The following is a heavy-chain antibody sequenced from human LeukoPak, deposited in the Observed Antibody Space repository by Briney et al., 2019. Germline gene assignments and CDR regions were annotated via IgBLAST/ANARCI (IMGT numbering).Heavy chain of an antibody. D-gene: IGHD3-10*01. J-gene: IGHJ4*02. CDR2: INSDGSST. V-gene: IGHV3-74*01. Sequence: PGGSLRLSCATSGFTFTTFWMHWVRQAPGKGLVWVSRINSDGSSTSYADSVKGRFTISRDNAKNTLYLQMNSLRAEDTAVYYCASVYHYYGSGSYYSPPDYWGQGTLVTVSS. CDR1: GFTFTTFW. CDR3: ASVYHYYGSGSYYSPPDY.